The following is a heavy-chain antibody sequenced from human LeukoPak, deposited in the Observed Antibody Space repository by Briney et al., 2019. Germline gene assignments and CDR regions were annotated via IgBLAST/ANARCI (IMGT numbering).Heavy chain of an antibody. D-gene: IGHD3-22*01. J-gene: IGHJ4*02. V-gene: IGHV4-39*02. Sequence: PSETLSLTCTVSGGSISSSSYYWGWIRQPPGKGLEWIGSIYYSGYTYYNPSVESRVTISVDTSKNQFSLKLSSVTAADTAVYYCARDLYDSSGFYYFDYWGQGTLVTVSS. CDR2: IYYSGYT. CDR3: ARDLYDSSGFYYFDY. CDR1: GGSISSSSYY.